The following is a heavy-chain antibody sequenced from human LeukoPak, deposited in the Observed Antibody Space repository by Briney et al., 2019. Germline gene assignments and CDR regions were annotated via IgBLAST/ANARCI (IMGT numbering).Heavy chain of an antibody. CDR3: ARGAGTAWPVEY. CDR1: GFTFSSAG. D-gene: IGHD2-21*02. CDR2: ISGSGDET. V-gene: IGHV3-23*01. J-gene: IGHJ4*02. Sequence: GGSLRLSCAASGFTFSSAGMSWVRQAPGKGLYWVSTISGSGDETHTAESARGRFTISRDNSKNTIYLEMNSLRAEDTAIYYCARGAGTAWPVEYWGEGALITVSS.